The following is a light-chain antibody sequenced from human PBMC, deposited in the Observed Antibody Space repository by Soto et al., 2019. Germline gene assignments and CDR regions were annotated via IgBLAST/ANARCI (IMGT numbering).Light chain of an antibody. CDR1: QSVSSSF. CDR3: QQYGSSPRT. J-gene: IGKJ2*01. V-gene: IGKV3-20*01. CDR2: GAS. Sequence: EIVLTQSPGTLSLSPGERATLSCRASQSVSSSFFAWYQQKPGQAPRLLIYGASIRATGIPDRFRCSGSGTDVTLTISRLEPEDFAVYYCQQYGSSPRTFGQGTKLEIK.